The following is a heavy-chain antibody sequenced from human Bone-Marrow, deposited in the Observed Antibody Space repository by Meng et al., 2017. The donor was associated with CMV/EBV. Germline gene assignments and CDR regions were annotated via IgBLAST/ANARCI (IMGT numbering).Heavy chain of an antibody. Sequence: SETLSLTCAVYGGSFSGYYWSWIRQPPGKGLEWIGEINHSGSTNYNPALKSRVTISVDTSKNQFSLKLISVTAADTAVYYCARGSGSCGGDCYNFDYWGQGTLVTVSS. CDR2: INHSGST. J-gene: IGHJ4*02. CDR3: ARGSGSCGGDCYNFDY. CDR1: GGSFSGYY. D-gene: IGHD2-21*01. V-gene: IGHV4-34*01.